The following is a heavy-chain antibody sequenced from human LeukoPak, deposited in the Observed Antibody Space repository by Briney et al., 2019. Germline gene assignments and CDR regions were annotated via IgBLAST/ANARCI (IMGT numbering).Heavy chain of an antibody. J-gene: IGHJ3*02. D-gene: IGHD1-26*01. CDR3: ASKDSGSYFEQAFDI. Sequence: ASVKVSCKASGYTFTSYGISWVRQAPGQGLEWMGWISAYNGNTNYAQKLQGRVTMTTDTSTSTAYMELRSLRSDGTAVYYCASKDSGSYFEQAFDIWGQGTMVTVSS. CDR2: ISAYNGNT. V-gene: IGHV1-18*01. CDR1: GYTFTSYG.